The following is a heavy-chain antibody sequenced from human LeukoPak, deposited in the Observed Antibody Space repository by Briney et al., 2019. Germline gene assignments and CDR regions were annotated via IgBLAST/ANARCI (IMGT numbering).Heavy chain of an antibody. CDR3: ARDQDGMDV. V-gene: IGHV1-3*01. CDR2: INAGNGNT. J-gene: IGHJ6*02. CDR1: GYTFTSYA. Sequence: ASVNVSCKASGYTFTSYAMHWVRQAPGQRLEWMGWINAGNGNTKYSQKFQGRVTMTRDTSTSTVYMELSSLRSEDTAVYYCARDQDGMDVWGQGTTVTVSS.